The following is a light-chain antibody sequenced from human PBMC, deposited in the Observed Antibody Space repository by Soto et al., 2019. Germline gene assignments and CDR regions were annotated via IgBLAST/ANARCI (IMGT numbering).Light chain of an antibody. CDR1: QDISNW. CDR3: QQANSFPYT. CDR2: SAS. J-gene: IGKJ2*01. V-gene: IGKV1-12*01. Sequence: DIQMTQSPSSVSASVGDRVTITCRASQDISNWLAWYQQKPGRAPKLLIYSASSLQTGVPSRFSGSGSGTYFSLTISSLQPEDFATYYGQQANSFPYTFGQGTKLEIK.